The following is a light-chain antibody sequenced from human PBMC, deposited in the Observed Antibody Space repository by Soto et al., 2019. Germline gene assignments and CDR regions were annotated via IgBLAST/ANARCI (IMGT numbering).Light chain of an antibody. CDR1: KNDTGVYDF. CDR2: EVV. J-gene: IGLJ1*01. Sequence: QSVLTPPPSASGSPGHSISISCTGTKNDTGVYDFVSWYQHHSGTAPRLIIYEVVQRPSGVPDRFSGSTSGNTAALTVSGLQAADEADYFCKSYAGSNTDVFGRGTKVTVL. CDR3: KSYAGSNTDV. V-gene: IGLV2-8*01.